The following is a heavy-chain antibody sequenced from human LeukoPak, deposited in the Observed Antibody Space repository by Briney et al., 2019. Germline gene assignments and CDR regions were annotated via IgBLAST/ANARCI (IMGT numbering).Heavy chain of an antibody. CDR3: ARDKRGDFDP. CDR2: IYYSGST. CDR1: GGSISSYY. V-gene: IGHV4-59*01. J-gene: IGHJ5*02. D-gene: IGHD3-16*01. Sequence: ASETLSLTCAVSGGSISSYYWSWIRQPPGKGLEWIGHIYYSGSTNYNPSLKSRVTISVDTSKNQFPLKLSSVTAADTAVYYCARDKRGDFDPWGQGTLVTVSS.